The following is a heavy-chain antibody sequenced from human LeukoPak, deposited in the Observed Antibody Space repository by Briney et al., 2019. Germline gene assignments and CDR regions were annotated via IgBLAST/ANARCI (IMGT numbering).Heavy chain of an antibody. V-gene: IGHV4-39*01. CDR3: ARHGGGIDWLLPNWFDP. J-gene: IGHJ5*02. CDR2: IYYSGGT. CDR1: GGSISSSSYY. D-gene: IGHD3-9*01. Sequence: PSETLSLTCTVSGGSISSSSYYWGWIRQPPGKGLEWIGSIYYSGGTYYNPSLKSRVTISVDTSKNQFSLKLSSVTAADTAVYYCARHGGGIDWLLPNWFDPWGQGTLVTVSS.